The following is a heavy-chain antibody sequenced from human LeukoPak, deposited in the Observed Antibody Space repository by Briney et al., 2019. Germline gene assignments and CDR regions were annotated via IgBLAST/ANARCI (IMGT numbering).Heavy chain of an antibody. D-gene: IGHD3-16*01. V-gene: IGHV3-7*01. CDR2: IKQDGREK. J-gene: IGHJ6*03. Sequence: TGGSLRLSCAASGFTFSSYWMSWVRQAPGKGLEWVANIKQDGREKYYVDSVKGRFTISRDNAKNSLYLQMNSLRAEDTAVYYCARAGLQYYYYMDVWGKGTTVTVSS. CDR1: GFTFSSYW. CDR3: ARAGLQYYYYMDV.